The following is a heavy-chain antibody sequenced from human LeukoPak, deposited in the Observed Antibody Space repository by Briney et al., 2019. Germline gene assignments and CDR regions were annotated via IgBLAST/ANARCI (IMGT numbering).Heavy chain of an antibody. V-gene: IGHV4-61*02. D-gene: IGHD5-12*01. Sequence: SETLSLTCTVSGGSISSGSDYWSWIRQPAGKGLEWIGRIYTSGSTNYNPSLKSRVTISVDTSKNQFSLKLSSVTAADTAVYYCARGAVATINRAFDPWGQGTLVTVSS. CDR1: GGSISSGSDY. CDR2: IYTSGST. J-gene: IGHJ5*02. CDR3: ARGAVATINRAFDP.